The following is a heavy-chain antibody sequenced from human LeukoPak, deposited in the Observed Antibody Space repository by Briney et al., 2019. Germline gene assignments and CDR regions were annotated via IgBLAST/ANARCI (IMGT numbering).Heavy chain of an antibody. CDR3: ARESYDSSGYPDAFDI. CDR1: GVTFSSYS. Sequence: GGSLRLSCAASGVTFSSYSMNWVRQAPGKGLEWVSYISSSSSTIYYADSVKGRFTISRDNAKNSLYLQMNSLRAEDTAVYYCARESYDSSGYPDAFDIWGQGTMVTVSS. CDR2: ISSSSSTI. J-gene: IGHJ3*02. D-gene: IGHD3-22*01. V-gene: IGHV3-48*04.